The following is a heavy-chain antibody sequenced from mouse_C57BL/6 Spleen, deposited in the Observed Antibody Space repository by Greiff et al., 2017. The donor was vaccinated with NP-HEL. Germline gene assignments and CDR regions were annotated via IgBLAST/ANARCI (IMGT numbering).Heavy chain of an antibody. Sequence: VKLQESGPELVKPGASVKISCKASGYAFSSSWMNWVKQRPGKGLEWIGRIYPGDGDTNYNGKFKGKATLTADKSSSTAYMQLSSLTTEDSAVYFCASWLLRRDYAMDYWGQGTSVTVSS. J-gene: IGHJ4*01. CDR1: GYAFSSSW. D-gene: IGHD2-3*01. CDR2: IYPGDGDT. V-gene: IGHV1-82*01. CDR3: ASWLLRRDYAMDY.